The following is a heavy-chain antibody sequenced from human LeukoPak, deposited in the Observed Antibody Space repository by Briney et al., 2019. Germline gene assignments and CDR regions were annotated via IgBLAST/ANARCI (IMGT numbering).Heavy chain of an antibody. D-gene: IGHD2-2*01. CDR3: ARDQRYCSSSSCPWEPFDY. CDR1: GFTFSSYW. CDR2: IKQDGSEK. V-gene: IGHV3-7*05. Sequence: QPGGSLRLSCAASGFTFSSYWMSWVRQAPGKGLEWVANIKQDGSEKYYVDSVKGRFTISRDNAKNSLYLQMNSLRAEDTAVYYCARDQRYCSSSSCPWEPFDYWGQGTLVTVSS. J-gene: IGHJ4*02.